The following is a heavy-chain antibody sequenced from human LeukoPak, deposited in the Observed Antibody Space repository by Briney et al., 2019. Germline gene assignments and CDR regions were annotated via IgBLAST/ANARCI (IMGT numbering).Heavy chain of an antibody. V-gene: IGHV1-69*04. Sequence: SVKVSCKASGGTFSSYAISWVRQAPGQGLEWMGRIIPILGIANYAQKFQGRVTITADKSTSTAYMELSSLRSEDTAVYYCALSPGIAVNWFDPWGQGTLVTVSS. J-gene: IGHJ5*02. CDR3: ALSPGIAVNWFDP. CDR1: GGTFSSYA. CDR2: IIPILGIA. D-gene: IGHD6-19*01.